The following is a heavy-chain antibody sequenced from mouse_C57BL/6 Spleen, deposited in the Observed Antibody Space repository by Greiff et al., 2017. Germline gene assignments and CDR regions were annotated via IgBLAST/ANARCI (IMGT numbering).Heavy chain of an antibody. D-gene: IGHD1-1*01. Sequence: EVQRVESGGGLVQPGGSLSLSCAASGFTFTDYYMSWVRQPPGKALEWLGFIRNKANGYTTEYSASVKGRFTISRDNSQSILYLQMNALRAEDSATYYCARFATTTVLDYWGQGTSVTVSS. CDR2: IRNKANGYTT. CDR1: GFTFTDYY. J-gene: IGHJ4*01. V-gene: IGHV7-3*01. CDR3: ARFATTTVLDY.